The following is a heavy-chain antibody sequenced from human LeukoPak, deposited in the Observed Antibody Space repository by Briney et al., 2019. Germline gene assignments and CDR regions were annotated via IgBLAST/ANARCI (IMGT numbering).Heavy chain of an antibody. Sequence: SETLSLTCAVYGGSFSGYYWSRIRQPPGKGLEWIGEINHSGSTNYNPSLKSRVTISVDTSKNQFSLKLSSVTAADTAVYYCARRFRGSGSYYRPRGNYYYYYMDVWGKGTTVTISS. CDR2: INHSGST. CDR1: GGSFSGYY. D-gene: IGHD3-10*01. CDR3: ARRFRGSGSYYRPRGNYYYYYMDV. V-gene: IGHV4-34*01. J-gene: IGHJ6*03.